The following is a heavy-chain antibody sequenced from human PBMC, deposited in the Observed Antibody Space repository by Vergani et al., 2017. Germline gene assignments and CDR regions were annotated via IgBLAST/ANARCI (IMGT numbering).Heavy chain of an antibody. CDR1: GFTFSSYA. D-gene: IGHD6-13*01. J-gene: IGHJ6*03. Sequence: QVQLVESGGGVVQPGRSLRLSCAASGFTFSSYAMHWVRQAPGKGLEWVAVISYDGSNKYYADSVKGRFTISRDNSKNTLYLQMNSLRAEDTAVYYCAKEGIAAAGKYYYYYMDVWGKGTTVTVSS. CDR2: ISYDGSNK. CDR3: AKEGIAAAGKYYYYYMDV. V-gene: IGHV3-30*04.